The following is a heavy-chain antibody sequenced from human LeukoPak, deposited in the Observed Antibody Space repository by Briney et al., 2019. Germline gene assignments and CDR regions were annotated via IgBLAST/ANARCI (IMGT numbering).Heavy chain of an antibody. CDR2: ISGSGGST. CDR3: AKQAYSDFWSGYYTGNYFDY. Sequence: TGGSLRLSCAASGFTFSSYAMSWVRQAPGKGLEWVSAISGSGGSTYYADSVKGRFTISRDNSKNTLYLQMNSLRAEDTAVYYCAKQAYSDFWSGYYTGNYFDYWGQGTLVTVSS. CDR1: GFTFSSYA. V-gene: IGHV3-23*01. D-gene: IGHD3-3*01. J-gene: IGHJ4*02.